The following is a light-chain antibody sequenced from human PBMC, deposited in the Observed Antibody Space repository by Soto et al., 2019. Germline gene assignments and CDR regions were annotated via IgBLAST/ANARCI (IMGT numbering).Light chain of an antibody. Sequence: QSALTQPASVSGSPGQSITISCTGTSSDVGGYNYVSWYQQHPGKAPKLMIYDVSNRPSGVYNRFSGSTSGNTASLTISGLQAEDEADYYCSSYTSSSTYVVFGGGTKLTVL. J-gene: IGLJ2*01. CDR1: SSDVGGYNY. V-gene: IGLV2-14*01. CDR2: DVS. CDR3: SSYTSSSTYVV.